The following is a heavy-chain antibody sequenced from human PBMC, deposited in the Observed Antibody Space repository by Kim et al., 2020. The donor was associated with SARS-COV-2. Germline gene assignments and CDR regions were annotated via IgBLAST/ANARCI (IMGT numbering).Heavy chain of an antibody. CDR3: ASGSSGGMNWFDP. CDR1: GGSVSSGSYY. CDR2: IYYSGST. J-gene: IGHJ5*02. Sequence: SETLSLTCTVSGGSVSSGSYYWSWIRQPPGKGLEWIGYIYYSGSTNYNPSLKSRVTISVDTSKNQFSLKLSSVTAADTAVYYCASGSSGGMNWFDPWGQGTLVTVSS. V-gene: IGHV4-61*01. D-gene: IGHD2-15*01.